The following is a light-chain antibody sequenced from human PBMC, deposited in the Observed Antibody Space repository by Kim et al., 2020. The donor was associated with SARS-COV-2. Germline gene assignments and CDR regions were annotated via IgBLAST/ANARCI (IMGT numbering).Light chain of an antibody. CDR1: HTTMKNNY. Sequence: PGQNATNSFSGNHTTMKNNYIAWNQHIPGTAPKLRIYDNNKRPSGIPDRFSGSKSGTSATLGITGLQTGDEADYYCGTWDSSLSAVFGGGTQLTVL. V-gene: IGLV1-51*01. CDR3: GTWDSSLSAV. J-gene: IGLJ2*01. CDR2: DNN.